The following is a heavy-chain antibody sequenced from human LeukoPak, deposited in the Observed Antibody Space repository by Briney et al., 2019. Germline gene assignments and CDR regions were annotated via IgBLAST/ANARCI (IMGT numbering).Heavy chain of an antibody. J-gene: IGHJ4*02. CDR1: GFTFSSYG. D-gene: IGHD1-14*01. Sequence: GGSLRLSCAASGFTFSSYGTHWVRQAPGKGLEWVAIIWYDGSNKYYADSVRGRFTISRDNSKNTLYLQMNSLRVEDTAMYYCAGGEPYVYWGQGTLVTVSS. V-gene: IGHV3-33*01. CDR2: IWYDGSNK. CDR3: AGGEPYVY.